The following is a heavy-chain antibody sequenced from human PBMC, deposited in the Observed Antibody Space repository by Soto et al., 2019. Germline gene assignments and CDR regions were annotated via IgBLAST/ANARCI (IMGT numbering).Heavy chain of an antibody. CDR1: GGSISSGDYY. CDR2: IHYTGST. V-gene: IGHV4-30-4*01. J-gene: IGHJ4*02. CDR3: ARYFRKGFFDY. D-gene: IGHD3-9*01. Sequence: VQLQESGPGLVKPSQTLSLTCTVSGGSISSGDYYWSWIRQPPGKGLEWIGYIHYTGSTYYNPSLKSRVTISGDTSKNQFSLMLSSVTAADPAVYYCARYFRKGFFDYWSQGTLVTVS.